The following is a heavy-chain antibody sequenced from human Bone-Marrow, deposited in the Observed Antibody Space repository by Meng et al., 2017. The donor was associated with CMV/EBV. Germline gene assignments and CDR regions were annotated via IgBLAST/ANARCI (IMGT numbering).Heavy chain of an antibody. D-gene: IGHD2-2*01. CDR2: IYYSGST. CDR1: GGSISSSSYY. Sequence: SETLSLTCTVSGGSISSSSYYWGWIRQPPGKGLEWIGSIYYSGSTYYNPSLKSRVTISVDTSKNQFSLKLSSVTAADTAVYYCARDVRRHCSSTSCYYYGMDVWGQGTMVTVSS. CDR3: ARDVRRHCSSTSCYYYGMDV. V-gene: IGHV4-39*01. J-gene: IGHJ6*02.